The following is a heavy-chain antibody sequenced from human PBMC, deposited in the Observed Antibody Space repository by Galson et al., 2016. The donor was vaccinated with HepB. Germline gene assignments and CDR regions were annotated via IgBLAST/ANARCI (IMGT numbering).Heavy chain of an antibody. J-gene: IGHJ4*02. CDR1: GFTFRTYS. CDR2: LSVSGAYT. Sequence: SLRLSCAASGFTFRTYSMNWVRQAPGKGLEWVSSLSVSGAYTYYADSGKGRFTITSDNVRNSLYLQMNSLRVDDTAVYYCARSLHGGGWNDPIDYWGQGTLVTVSS. V-gene: IGHV3-21*01. D-gene: IGHD1-1*01. CDR3: ARSLHGGGWNDPIDY.